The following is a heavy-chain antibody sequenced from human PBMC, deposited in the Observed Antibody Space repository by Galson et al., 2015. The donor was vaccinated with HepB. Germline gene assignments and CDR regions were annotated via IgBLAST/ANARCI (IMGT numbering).Heavy chain of an antibody. V-gene: IGHV1-3*01. CDR2: INAGNGNT. D-gene: IGHD3-3*01. Sequence: SVKVSCKASGYTFTSYAMHWVRQAPGQRLEWMGWINAGNGNTKYSQKFQGRVTITRDTSASTAYMELSSLRSEDTAVYYCARARITIFGVVIIDEWSGGMDVWGQGTPVTVSS. J-gene: IGHJ6*02. CDR3: ARARITIFGVVIIDEWSGGMDV. CDR1: GYTFTSYA.